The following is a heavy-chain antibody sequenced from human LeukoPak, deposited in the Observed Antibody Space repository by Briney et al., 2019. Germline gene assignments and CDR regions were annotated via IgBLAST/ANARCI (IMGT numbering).Heavy chain of an antibody. CDR2: ISGYNGNT. Sequence: ASVKVSCEASGYTFTTYGIGWVRQRPGQGLEWMGWISGYNGNTNYAQKFQGRVTMTTDTSTSTAYMELRSLRSDDTAVYYCARTSHESVLYWSDPWGQGTLVNVSS. D-gene: IGHD3-16*01. J-gene: IGHJ5*02. CDR3: ARTSHESVLYWSDP. V-gene: IGHV1-18*01. CDR1: GYTFTTYG.